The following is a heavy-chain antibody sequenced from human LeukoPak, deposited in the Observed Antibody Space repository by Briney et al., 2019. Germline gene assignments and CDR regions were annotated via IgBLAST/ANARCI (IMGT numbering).Heavy chain of an antibody. Sequence: GGSLRLSCAASGFTFSSYSMNWVRQAPGKGLEWVSSISISSSYIYYADSVKGRFTISRDKTKNSLYLQMNGLRAEDTAVYYCARRGRYLAYCGGDCYSFDYWGQGTLVTVSS. V-gene: IGHV3-21*01. CDR3: ARRGRYLAYCGGDCYSFDY. J-gene: IGHJ4*02. D-gene: IGHD2-21*02. CDR1: GFTFSSYS. CDR2: ISISSSYI.